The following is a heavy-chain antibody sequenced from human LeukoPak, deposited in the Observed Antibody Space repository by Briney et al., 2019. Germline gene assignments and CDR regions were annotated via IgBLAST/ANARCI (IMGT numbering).Heavy chain of an antibody. V-gene: IGHV4-39*07. CDR1: GGSISSSSYY. J-gene: IGHJ6*03. CDR2: IDYSGST. Sequence: PSETLSLTCTVSGGSISSSSYYWGWIRQPPGKGLEWIGSIDYSGSTYYNPSLKSRVTISLDTSKNQFSLKLRFVTAADTAVYYCARVRCSGGSCPYYYYYYYMDVWGKGTTVTVSS. D-gene: IGHD2-15*01. CDR3: ARVRCSGGSCPYYYYYYYMDV.